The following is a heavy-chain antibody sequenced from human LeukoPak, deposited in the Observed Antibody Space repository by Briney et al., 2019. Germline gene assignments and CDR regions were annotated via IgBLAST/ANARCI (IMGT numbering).Heavy chain of an antibody. Sequence: GGSLRLSCAASGFTFSSYSMNWVRQAPGKGLEWVSSISSSSSYIYYADSVKGRFTISRDNAKNSLYLQMNSLRAEDTAVYYCARALGQQQLVPYFDYWGQGTLVTVSS. V-gene: IGHV3-21*01. CDR2: ISSSSSYI. CDR3: ARALGQQQLVPYFDY. J-gene: IGHJ4*02. D-gene: IGHD6-13*01. CDR1: GFTFSSYS.